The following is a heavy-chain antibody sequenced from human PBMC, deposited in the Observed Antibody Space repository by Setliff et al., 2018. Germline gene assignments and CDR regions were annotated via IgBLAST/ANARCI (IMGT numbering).Heavy chain of an antibody. CDR2: INTYTGGT. CDR1: GYTFTVYT. D-gene: IGHD3-16*01. Sequence: GASVKVSCKVSGYTFTVYTMNWVRQAPGQGLEWMGWINTYTGGTNLAQKFQGWVSMTRDTSITTAYMELSRLTSDDMAVYFCARSDHLVVDGFDVWGQGTMVTVSS. J-gene: IGHJ3*01. V-gene: IGHV1-2*04. CDR3: ARSDHLVVDGFDV.